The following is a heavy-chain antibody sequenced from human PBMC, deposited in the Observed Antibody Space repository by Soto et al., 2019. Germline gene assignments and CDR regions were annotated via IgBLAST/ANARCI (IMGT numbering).Heavy chain of an antibody. V-gene: IGHV4-39*07. J-gene: IGHJ6*03. Sequence: PSETLSLTCTVSGGSISSSSYYWGWIRQPPGKGLEWIGSIYYSGSTYYNPSLKSRVTISVDTSKNQFSLKLSSVTAADTAVYYCARGRAVAGPYYYYYYCMDVWGKGTTVTVSS. CDR2: IYYSGST. D-gene: IGHD6-19*01. CDR3: ARGRAVAGPYYYYYYCMDV. CDR1: GGSISSSSYY.